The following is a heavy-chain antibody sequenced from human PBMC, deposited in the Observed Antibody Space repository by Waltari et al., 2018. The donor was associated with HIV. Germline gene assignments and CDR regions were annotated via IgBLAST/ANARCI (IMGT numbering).Heavy chain of an antibody. J-gene: IGHJ5*02. Sequence: QVHLVESGGGVVQPGRSLRPSVAAPGFTFSRHANPWVRQAPGKGLEWVALISYDGSNKYYADSVKGRFTISRDNSKNTLYLQMNSLRAEDTSVYYCARDTGYCSFGSCSYNWLDPWGQGTLVSVSS. D-gene: IGHD2-15*01. CDR3: ARDTGYCSFGSCSYNWLDP. V-gene: IGHV3-30*16. CDR2: ISYDGSNK. CDR1: GFTFSRHA.